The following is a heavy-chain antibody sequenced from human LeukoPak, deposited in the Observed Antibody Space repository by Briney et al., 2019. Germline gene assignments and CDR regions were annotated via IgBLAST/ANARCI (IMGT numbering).Heavy chain of an antibody. CDR3: ARALFIAARPEDY. V-gene: IGHV1-2*02. CDR1: GYTFTRHY. Sequence: GASVKVSCKASGYTFTRHYMHWVRQAPGQGLEWMGWTNPNSGGTNYAQKFQGRVTMTRDTSISTAYMELSRLRSDDTAVYYCARALFIAARPEDYWGQGTLVTVSS. D-gene: IGHD6-6*01. CDR2: TNPNSGGT. J-gene: IGHJ4*02.